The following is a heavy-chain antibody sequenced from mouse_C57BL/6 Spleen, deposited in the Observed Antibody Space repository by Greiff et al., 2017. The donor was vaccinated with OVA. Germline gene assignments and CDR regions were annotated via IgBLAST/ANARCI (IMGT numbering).Heavy chain of an antibody. CDR2: ISYDGSN. J-gene: IGHJ2*01. CDR1: GYSITSGYY. CDR3: ARRGNWDKFDY. V-gene: IGHV3-6*01. D-gene: IGHD4-1*02. Sequence: EVHLVESGPGLVKPSQSLSLTCSVTGYSITSGYYWNWIRQFPGNKLEWMGYISYDGSNNYNPSLKNRISITRDTSKNQFFLKLNSVTTEDTATYYCARRGNWDKFDYWGQGTTLTVSS.